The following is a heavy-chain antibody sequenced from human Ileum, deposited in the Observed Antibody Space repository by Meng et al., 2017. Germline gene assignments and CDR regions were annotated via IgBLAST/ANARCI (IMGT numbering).Heavy chain of an antibody. V-gene: IGHV4-4*02. J-gene: IGHJ2*01. CDR1: GGSIESNNW. D-gene: IGHD3-10*02. CDR3: ARADYVRYFDL. CDR2: VYHSGST. Sequence: VRAPESGHGLVKPSETLSLTCAVSGGSIESNNWWTWIRQPPGQGLEWIGEVYHSGSTHYNPSLQSRVTISIDNSKNRFSLSLNSVTAADTAIYYCARADYVRYFDLWGRGTLVTVSS.